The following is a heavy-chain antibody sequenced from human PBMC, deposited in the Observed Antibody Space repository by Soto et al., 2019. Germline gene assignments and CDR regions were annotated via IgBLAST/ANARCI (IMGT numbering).Heavy chain of an antibody. D-gene: IGHD6-13*01. Sequence: ASVKVSCKASGYTFTSYAMHWVRQAPGQRLEWMGWINAGNGNTKYSQKFQGRVTITRDTSASTAYMELSSLRSEDTAVYYCARDLGGPIAVAGYYYYYGMDVWGQGTTVTVSS. CDR3: ARDLGGPIAVAGYYYYYGMDV. CDR2: INAGNGNT. V-gene: IGHV1-3*01. J-gene: IGHJ6*02. CDR1: GYTFTSYA.